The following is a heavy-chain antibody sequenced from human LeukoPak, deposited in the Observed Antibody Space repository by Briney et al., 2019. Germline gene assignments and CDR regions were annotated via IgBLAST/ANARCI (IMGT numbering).Heavy chain of an antibody. Sequence: GASVKVSCKASGYTFTSYGISWVQQAPGQGLEWMGWISAYNGNTNYAQKLQGRVTMTTDTSTSAAYMELRSLRSDDTAVYYCARVEGIVVVVAATLTAEDAFDIWGQGTMVTVSS. V-gene: IGHV1-18*01. CDR3: ARVEGIVVVVAATLTAEDAFDI. D-gene: IGHD2-15*01. J-gene: IGHJ3*02. CDR1: GYTFTSYG. CDR2: ISAYNGNT.